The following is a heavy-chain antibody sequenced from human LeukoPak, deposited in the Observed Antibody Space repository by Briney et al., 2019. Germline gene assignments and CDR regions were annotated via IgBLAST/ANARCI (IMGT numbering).Heavy chain of an antibody. CDR3: ARENYVLFDP. V-gene: IGHV4-59*02. D-gene: IGHD3-16*01. CDR1: GGSVSSNY. Sequence: SETLSLTCTVSGGSVSSNYWSWLRQPPGKGLEWIGYIHYSGTTNYKSSLKSRVTISVDTSKNQFSLKLTSVTVADTAVYYCARENYVLFDPWGQGTLVTVSS. J-gene: IGHJ5*02. CDR2: IHYSGTT.